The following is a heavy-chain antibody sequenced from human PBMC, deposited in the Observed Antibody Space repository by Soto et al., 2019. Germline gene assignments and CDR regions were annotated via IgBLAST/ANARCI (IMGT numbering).Heavy chain of an antibody. CDR3: TKGRCSSISCQWVPGR. Sequence: GGSLRLSCAASGLTFSTYAMSWVRKAPGKGLEWVSGITGSGDGTGYADSVKGRFTISRDNSKNTLYLQMNNLRAADTAIYFCTKGRCSSISCQWVPGRWGKGTPVTISS. CDR1: GLTFSTYA. CDR2: ITGSGDGT. J-gene: IGHJ4*02. D-gene: IGHD2-2*01. V-gene: IGHV3-23*01.